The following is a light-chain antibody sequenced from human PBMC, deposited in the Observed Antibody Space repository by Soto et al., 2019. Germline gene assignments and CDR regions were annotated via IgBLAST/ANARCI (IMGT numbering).Light chain of an antibody. J-gene: IGKJ4*01. CDR2: WAS. CDR1: QSVLYSSNNKNY. V-gene: IGKV4-1*01. CDR3: QQYYTTPLT. Sequence: DIVMTQSPDSLAVSLGERATINCKSSQSVLYSSNNKNYLVWYQQKPGQPPKLLLYWASTRESGVPDRFSGSGSGTDFTLTISSLQAEDVAVYYCQQYYTTPLTFGGGTTVHI.